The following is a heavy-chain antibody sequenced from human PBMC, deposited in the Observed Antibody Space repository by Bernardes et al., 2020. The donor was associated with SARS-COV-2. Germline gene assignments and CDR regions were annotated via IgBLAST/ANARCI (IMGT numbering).Heavy chain of an antibody. J-gene: IGHJ2*01. CDR1: GGSIGSYF. D-gene: IGHD3-10*01. CDR3: ARDLSHLVRRGFDL. CDR2: IYYSGST. Sequence: SETLSPTCTVSGGSIGSYFWAWIRQPPGKGLEWIGHIYYSGSTNYNPSLKSRVTISVDRSQNQFSLNLSSVTPADTAVYYCARDLSHLVRRGFDLWGRGTLVTVSS. V-gene: IGHV4-59*01.